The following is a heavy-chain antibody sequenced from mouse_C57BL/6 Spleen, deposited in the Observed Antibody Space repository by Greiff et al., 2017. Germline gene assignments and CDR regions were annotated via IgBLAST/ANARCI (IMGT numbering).Heavy chain of an antibody. CDR1: GYTFTGYW. CDR2: SGST. J-gene: IGHJ3*01. V-gene: IGHV1-9*01. D-gene: IGHD1-1*01. CDR3: ARRGDYYGSSAWFAY. Sequence: VQLQESGAELMKPGASVKLSCKATGYTFTGYWIEWVKQRPGSGSTNYNEKFKGKATFTADTSSNTAYMQLSSLTTEDSAIYYCARRGDYYGSSAWFAYWGQGTLVTVSA.